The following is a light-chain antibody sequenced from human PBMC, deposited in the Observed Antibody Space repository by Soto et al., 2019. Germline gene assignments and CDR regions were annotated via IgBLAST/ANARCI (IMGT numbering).Light chain of an antibody. CDR3: ATWDDSLSGWV. CDR1: SSNIGSNY. CDR2: SNN. J-gene: IGLJ3*02. V-gene: IGLV1-47*02. Sequence: QSVLTPPPSASGTPGQRVTISCSGSSSNIGSNYVYWYQQLPGTAPKLLIYSNNQRLSGVPDRFSGSKSGTSASLAISGLRSEDEADYYCATWDDSLSGWVFGGGTKLTVL.